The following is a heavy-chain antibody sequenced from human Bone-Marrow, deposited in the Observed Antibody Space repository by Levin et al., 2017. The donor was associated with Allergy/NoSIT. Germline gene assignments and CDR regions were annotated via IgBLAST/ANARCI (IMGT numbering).Heavy chain of an antibody. CDR2: IYYSGST. CDR1: GGSVSSGSYY. Sequence: SQTLSLTCTVSGGSVSSGSYYWSWIRQPPGKGLEWIGYIYYSGSTNYNPSLKSRVTISVDTSKNQFSLKLSSVTAADTAVYYCARWLDTVTYFDYWGQGTLVTVSS. J-gene: IGHJ4*02. D-gene: IGHD4-17*01. CDR3: ARWLDTVTYFDY. V-gene: IGHV4-61*01.